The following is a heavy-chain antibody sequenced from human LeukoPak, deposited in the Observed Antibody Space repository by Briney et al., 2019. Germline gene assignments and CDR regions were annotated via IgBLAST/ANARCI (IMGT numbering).Heavy chain of an antibody. CDR1: GGSFSGYY. CDR2: INHSGST. V-gene: IGHV4-34*01. CDR3: ARGLVDYGSGSYYNIDY. D-gene: IGHD3-10*01. J-gene: IGHJ4*02. Sequence: SETLSLTCAVYGGSFSGYYWSWIRQPPGKGLEWIGEINHSGSTNCNPSLKSRVTISVDTSKNQFSLKLSSVTAADTAVYYCARGLVDYGSGSYYNIDYWGQGTLVTVSS.